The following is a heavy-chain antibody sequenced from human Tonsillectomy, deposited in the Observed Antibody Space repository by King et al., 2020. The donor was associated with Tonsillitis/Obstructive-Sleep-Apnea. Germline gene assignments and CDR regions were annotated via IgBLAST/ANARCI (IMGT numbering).Heavy chain of an antibody. Sequence: VQLVESGGGLVQPGGSLRLSCAASGFSFANYAMSWVRQAPGKGLEWGSAISGSGGSTYYADSVKGRFTISRDNSKKTLYLQMNSLRAEDTAVYYCAKNLYGDPYHHYGMDVWGQGTTVTVSS. CDR1: GFSFANYA. CDR3: AKNLYGDPYHHYGMDV. J-gene: IGHJ6*02. D-gene: IGHD4-17*01. V-gene: IGHV3-23*04. CDR2: ISGSGGST.